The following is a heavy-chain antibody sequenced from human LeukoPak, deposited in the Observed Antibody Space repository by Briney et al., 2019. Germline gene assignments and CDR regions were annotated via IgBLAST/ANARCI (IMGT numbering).Heavy chain of an antibody. CDR2: IYDSEST. J-gene: IGHJ4*02. D-gene: IGHD4-23*01. CDR3: ARPSSMTTVVFDY. V-gene: IGHV4-39*01. Sequence: SETLSLTCTVSGGSMSSSNYYWGWIRQPPGKGLEWIGSIYDSESTYYNPSLKSRVTISVDTSKRQFSLKLSSVTATDTAVYYCARPSSMTTVVFDYWGQGSLVTVSS. CDR1: GGSMSSSNYY.